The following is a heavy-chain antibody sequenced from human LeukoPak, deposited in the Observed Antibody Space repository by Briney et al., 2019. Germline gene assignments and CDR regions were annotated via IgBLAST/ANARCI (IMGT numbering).Heavy chain of an antibody. CDR1: GGSISSYY. CDR3: ARLRTYYYDSSGYPNPLLDY. J-gene: IGHJ4*02. Sequence: PSETLSLTCTVSGGSISSYYWSWIRQPPGKGLEWIGYIYYSGSTNYNPSLKSRVTISVDTSKNQFSLKLSSVTAADTAVYYCARLRTYYYDSSGYPNPLLDYWGQGTLVTVSS. CDR2: IYYSGST. D-gene: IGHD3-22*01. V-gene: IGHV4-59*08.